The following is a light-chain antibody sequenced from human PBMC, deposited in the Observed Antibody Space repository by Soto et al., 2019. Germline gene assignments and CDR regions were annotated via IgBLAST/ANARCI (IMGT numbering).Light chain of an antibody. J-gene: IGKJ4*01. CDR3: QQYNSYSPVT. Sequence: DIQMTQSPSTLSASVGDRVTITCRASQSISSWLAWYQQKPGKAPKLLIYKASSLESGVPSRISGSGSGTEFTITISSLQPDDFATYYCQQYNSYSPVTFGGGTKVEIK. CDR2: KAS. V-gene: IGKV1-5*03. CDR1: QSISSW.